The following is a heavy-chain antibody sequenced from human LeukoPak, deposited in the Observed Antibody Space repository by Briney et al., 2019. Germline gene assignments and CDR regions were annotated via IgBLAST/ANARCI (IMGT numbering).Heavy chain of an antibody. CDR1: GFTFSSYW. D-gene: IGHD6-13*01. CDR2: INQDGSEK. Sequence: GGSLRLSCAASGFTFSSYWMNWARQAPGKGLEWVANINQDGSEKHYVDSVKGRFTVSRDNARNSLFLQMNSLRAEDTSVYYCARDYRSSWYVRGQGTLVTVSS. V-gene: IGHV3-7*03. CDR3: ARDYRSSWYV. J-gene: IGHJ4*02.